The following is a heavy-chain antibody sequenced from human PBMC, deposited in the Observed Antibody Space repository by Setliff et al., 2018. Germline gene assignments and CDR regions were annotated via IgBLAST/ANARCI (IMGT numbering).Heavy chain of an antibody. CDR1: GDYISSQY. CDR3: ARDLYDYVWGTYRYHDAFDI. Sequence: PSETLSLTCTVSGDYISSQYWSWIRQPPGKGLEWIGYISNRGSTDYNPSLKSRVTISIDTSKNQFSLKLSSVTAADTAVYYCARDLYDYVWGTYRYHDAFDIWGQGTMVTVSS. V-gene: IGHV4-59*11. J-gene: IGHJ3*02. D-gene: IGHD3-16*02. CDR2: ISNRGST.